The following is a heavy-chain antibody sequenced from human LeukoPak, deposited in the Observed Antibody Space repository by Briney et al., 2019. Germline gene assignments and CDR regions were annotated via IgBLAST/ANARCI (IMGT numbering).Heavy chain of an antibody. CDR2: IIPIFGTA. J-gene: IGHJ1*01. CDR3: ARDSPQYGLEYFQH. Sequence: GASVKVSCKASGGTFSSYAISWVRQAPGQGLEWMGGIIPIFGTANYAQKFQGRVTTTADESTSTAYMELSSLRSEDTAVYYCARDSPQYGLEYFQHWGQGTLVTVSS. V-gene: IGHV1-69*13. D-gene: IGHD4-17*01. CDR1: GGTFSSYA.